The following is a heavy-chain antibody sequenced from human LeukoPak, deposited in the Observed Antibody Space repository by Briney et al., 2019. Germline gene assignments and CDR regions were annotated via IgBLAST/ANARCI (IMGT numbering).Heavy chain of an antibody. CDR1: GGSFSGYY. J-gene: IGHJ4*02. CDR3: ARARGTGSIDS. V-gene: IGHV4-34*01. Sequence: TSETLSLTCAVYGGSFSGYYWTGIRQTPGKGLEWIGEINHSGSTNYNPSLKSRFIISVDTSKNQFSLRMKSVTAADTAVYYCARARGTGSIDSWGQGTLVTVSS. D-gene: IGHD1/OR15-1a*01. CDR2: INHSGST.